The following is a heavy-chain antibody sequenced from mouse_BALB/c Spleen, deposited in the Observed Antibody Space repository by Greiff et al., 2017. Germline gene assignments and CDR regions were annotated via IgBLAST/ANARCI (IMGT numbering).Heavy chain of an antibody. D-gene: IGHD2-1*01. Sequence: VQLQQSGPELVKPGALVKISCKASGYSFTGYFMNWVMQSHGKSLEWIGRINPYNGDTFYNQKFKGKATLTVDKSSSTAHMELRSLASEDSAVYYCARRDGNYGYFDVWGAGTTVTVSS. V-gene: IGHV1-20*02. CDR2: INPYNGDT. CDR3: ARRDGNYGYFDV. J-gene: IGHJ1*01. CDR1: GYSFTGYF.